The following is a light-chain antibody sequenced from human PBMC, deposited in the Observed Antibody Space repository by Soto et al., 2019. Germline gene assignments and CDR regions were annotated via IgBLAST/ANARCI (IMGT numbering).Light chain of an antibody. CDR2: KAS. J-gene: IGKJ1*01. V-gene: IGKV1-5*03. CDR1: QRISSW. Sequence: DIQMTQSPSTLSASVGDRVTITCRARQRISSWLAWYQQKPGKAPKLLIYKASSLESGVPSRFSGSGSGTEFTLTISSLQPDDFATYYCQQSWSFGQGTKVEIK. CDR3: QQSWS.